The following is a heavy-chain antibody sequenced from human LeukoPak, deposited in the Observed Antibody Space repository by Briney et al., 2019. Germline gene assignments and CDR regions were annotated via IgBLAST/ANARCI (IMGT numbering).Heavy chain of an antibody. Sequence: SETLSLTCAVYGGSFSGYYWSWIRQPPGKGLEWIGEINHSGSTNYNPSLKSRVTISVDTSKNQFSLKLSSVTAADTAVYYCAGTISSGYYFDYWGQGTLVTVS. J-gene: IGHJ4*02. D-gene: IGHD6-13*01. CDR3: AGTISSGYYFDY. V-gene: IGHV4-34*01. CDR2: INHSGST. CDR1: GGSFSGYY.